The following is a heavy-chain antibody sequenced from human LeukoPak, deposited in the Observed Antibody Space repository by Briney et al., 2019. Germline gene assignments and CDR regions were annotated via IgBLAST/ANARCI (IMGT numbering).Heavy chain of an antibody. CDR1: GGSISSSSYY. CDR2: IYYSGST. D-gene: IGHD3-22*01. CDR3: ARAPYYYDSSGYYEGAFDY. Sequence: SETLSLTCTVSGGSISSSSYYWGWIRQPPGKGLEWIGSIYYSGSTYYNPSLKSRVTISVDTSKNQFSLKLSSVTAADTAVYYCARAPYYYDSSGYYEGAFDYWGQGTLVTVSS. V-gene: IGHV4-39*07. J-gene: IGHJ4*02.